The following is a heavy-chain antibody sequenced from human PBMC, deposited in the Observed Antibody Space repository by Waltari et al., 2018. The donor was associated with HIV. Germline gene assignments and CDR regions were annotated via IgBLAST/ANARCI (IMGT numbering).Heavy chain of an antibody. CDR3: ARGVHDFYYGMDV. V-gene: IGHV3-33*01. Sequence: QVQLVESGRGVVQPGRSLRLSCAVSGFPFSSCGMQWVRQAPGKGLEWVAVIWYDGSKKYYADSVKGRFTISRDNSKNTLYLQMNSLRDEDTAVYYCARGVHDFYYGMDVWGQGTSVTVSS. CDR2: IWYDGSKK. CDR1: GFPFSSCG. J-gene: IGHJ6*02.